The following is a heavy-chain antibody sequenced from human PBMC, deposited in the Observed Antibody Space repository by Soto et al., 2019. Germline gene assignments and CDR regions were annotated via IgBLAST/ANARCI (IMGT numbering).Heavy chain of an antibody. CDR1: GGSIRSGDYY. Sequence: QVPLQESGPGLVKPSQTLSLTCTVSGGSIRSGDYYWSWIRQPPGKGLEWIGYIYYSGSTYYNPSLKSRVTISVDTSKNQFSLKLNSVTAADTAVYYCARGPQDNPCFDFWGQGTLVTVSS. CDR3: ARGPQDNPCFDF. J-gene: IGHJ4*02. V-gene: IGHV4-30-4*01. CDR2: IYYSGST.